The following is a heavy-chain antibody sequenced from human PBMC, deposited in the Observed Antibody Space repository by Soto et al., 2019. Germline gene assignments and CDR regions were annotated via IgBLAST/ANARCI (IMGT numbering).Heavy chain of an antibody. CDR2: INSDGSSI. CDR1: GFTFSSYW. V-gene: IGHV3-74*01. Sequence: PGGSLRLSCAASGFTFSSYWMHWVRQAPGKGLVWVSRINSDGSSISYADSVKGRFTISRDNAKNMLYLQMNSLRVEDTVVYYCARETGYSSGWRQDYWGQGTLVTVSS. D-gene: IGHD6-19*01. CDR3: ARETGYSSGWRQDY. J-gene: IGHJ4*02.